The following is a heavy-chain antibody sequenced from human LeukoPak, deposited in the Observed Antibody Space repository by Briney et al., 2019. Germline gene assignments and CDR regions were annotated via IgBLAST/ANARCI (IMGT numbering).Heavy chain of an antibody. D-gene: IGHD2-2*01. J-gene: IGHJ5*02. CDR2: INAGNGNT. Sequence: ASVKVSCKASGYTFTSYPMHWVRQAPGQRLEWMGWINAGNGNTKYSQKFQGRVTITRDTSASTAYMELSSLRSEDTAVYYCARDRRYCSSTSCFYNWFDPWGQGTLVTVSS. CDR1: GYTFTSYP. V-gene: IGHV1-3*01. CDR3: ARDRRYCSSTSCFYNWFDP.